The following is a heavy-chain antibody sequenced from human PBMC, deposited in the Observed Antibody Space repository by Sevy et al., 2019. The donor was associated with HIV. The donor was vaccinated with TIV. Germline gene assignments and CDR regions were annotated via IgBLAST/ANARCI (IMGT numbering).Heavy chain of an antibody. CDR2: ISTINNYI. J-gene: IGHJ6*02. V-gene: IGHV3-21*01. CDR1: GFTFSSYS. D-gene: IGHD6-25*01. Sequence: GGSLRLSCAASGFTFSSYSMNWVRQAPGKGLEWVSSISTINNYIYYADSMKGRFTISSDNVKNSLFLQMNSLRAEDTAVYYCARRGGLMDNGMDVWGQGTTVTVSS. CDR3: ARRGGLMDNGMDV.